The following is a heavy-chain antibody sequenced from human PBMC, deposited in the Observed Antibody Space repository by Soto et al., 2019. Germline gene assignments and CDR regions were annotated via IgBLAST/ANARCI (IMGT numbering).Heavy chain of an antibody. CDR1: GGSIYRYC. V-gene: IGHV4-59*08. Sequence: PSETLSLTCTVSGGSIYRYCRSWFRQPPGKGLEWIAYIFDSGNANYNPSLKSRVTISVDTSKNQFSLKLTSVTAADTAVYYCARHRRTTVAKFYFDNWGQGALVTVSS. CDR3: ARHRRTTVAKFYFDN. D-gene: IGHD4-4*01. J-gene: IGHJ4*02. CDR2: IFDSGNA.